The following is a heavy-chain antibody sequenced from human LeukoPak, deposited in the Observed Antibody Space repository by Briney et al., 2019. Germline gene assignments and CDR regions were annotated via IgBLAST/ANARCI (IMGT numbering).Heavy chain of an antibody. J-gene: IGHJ3*02. CDR1: GFTFSSYE. D-gene: IGHD1-26*01. V-gene: IGHV3-48*03. CDR2: ISSSGSTI. CDR3: ARDNSEGATQGNVAFDI. Sequence: AGGSLRLSCAASGFTFSSYEMNWVRRAPGKGLEWVSYISSSGSTIYYADSVKGRFTISRDNAKNSLYLQMNSLRAEDTAVYYCARDNSEGATQGNVAFDIWGQGTMVTISS.